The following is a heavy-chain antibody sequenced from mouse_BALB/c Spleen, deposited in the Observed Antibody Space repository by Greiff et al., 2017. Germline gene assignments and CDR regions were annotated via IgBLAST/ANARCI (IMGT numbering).Heavy chain of an antibody. J-gene: IGHJ4*01. Sequence: VQLKQSGPELVKPGASVKISCKASGYTFTDYNMHWVKQSHGKSLEWIGYIYPYNGGTGYNQKFKSKATLTVDNSSSTAYMELRSLTSEDSAVYYCAREYYGSHYAMDYWGQGTSVTVSS. CDR2: IYPYNGGT. D-gene: IGHD1-1*01. CDR3: AREYYGSHYAMDY. CDR1: GYTFTDYN. V-gene: IGHV1S29*02.